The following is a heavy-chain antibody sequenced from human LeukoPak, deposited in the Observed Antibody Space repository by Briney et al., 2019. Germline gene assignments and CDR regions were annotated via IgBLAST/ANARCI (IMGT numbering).Heavy chain of an antibody. J-gene: IGHJ3*02. CDR1: GGSISSGGYY. D-gene: IGHD3-3*01. CDR2: IYHSGST. Sequence: SETLSLTCTVSGGSISSGGYYWSWIRQPPGKGLEWIGYIYHSGSTYYNPSLKSRVTISVDRSKNQFSLKLSSVTAADTAVYYCAGLYDFWSGYTGSDAFDIWGQGTMVTVSS. V-gene: IGHV4-30-2*01. CDR3: AGLYDFWSGYTGSDAFDI.